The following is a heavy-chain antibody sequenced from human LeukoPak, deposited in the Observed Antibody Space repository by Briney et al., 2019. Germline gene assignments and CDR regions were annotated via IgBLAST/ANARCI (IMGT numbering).Heavy chain of an antibody. Sequence: ASVKVSCKASGYSFTGYYIHWVRQAPGQGLEWMGWITPNSGGTNYAQKFQGRVTMTRDTSISTAYMELSRLRSDDTAVYYCARAPWLEPWGQGTLVTVSS. V-gene: IGHV1-2*02. CDR2: ITPNSGGT. CDR1: GYSFTGYY. J-gene: IGHJ5*02. CDR3: ARAPWLEP.